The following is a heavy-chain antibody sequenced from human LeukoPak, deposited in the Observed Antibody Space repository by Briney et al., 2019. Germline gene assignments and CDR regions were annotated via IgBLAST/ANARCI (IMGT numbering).Heavy chain of an antibody. Sequence: ASVKVSCKASGYTFTSYGISWVRQAPGQGLEWMGWISAYNGNTNYAQKLQGRVTMTTDTSTGTAYMELRSLRSDDTAVYYCARVPIAVLAGYSSGWYPFDYWGQGTLVTVSS. J-gene: IGHJ4*02. CDR1: GYTFTSYG. D-gene: IGHD6-19*01. V-gene: IGHV1-18*01. CDR3: ARVPIAVLAGYSSGWYPFDY. CDR2: ISAYNGNT.